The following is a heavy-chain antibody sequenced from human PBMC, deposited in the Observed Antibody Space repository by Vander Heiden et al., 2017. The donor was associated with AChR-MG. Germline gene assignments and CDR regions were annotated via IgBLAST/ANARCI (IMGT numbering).Heavy chain of an antibody. V-gene: IGHV4-61*01. D-gene: IGHD3-3*01. J-gene: IGHJ6*02. CDR2: IYYSGST. Sequence: QVQLQESGPGLVKPSETLSLTCTVSGGSVSSGSYYWSWIRQPPGKGLEWIGYIYYSGSTNYNPSLKSRVTISVDTSKNQFSLKLSSVTAADTAVYYCARDRPVEWLSSYYYYGMDVWGQGTTVTVSS. CDR1: GGSVSSGSYY. CDR3: ARDRPVEWLSSYYYYGMDV.